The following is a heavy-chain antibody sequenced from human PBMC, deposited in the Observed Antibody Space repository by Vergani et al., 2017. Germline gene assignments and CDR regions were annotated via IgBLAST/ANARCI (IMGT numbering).Heavy chain of an antibody. CDR2: IIPIFGTA. CDR1: GVTFSSYA. CDR3: ARVNIVVVVAATSPDCYYYGMDV. J-gene: IGHJ6*02. V-gene: IGHV1-69*06. D-gene: IGHD2-15*01. Sequence: QVQLVQSGAEVKKPGSSVKVSCKASGVTFSSYAISWVRQAPGQGLEWMGGIIPIFGTANYAQKFQGRVTITADKSTSTAYMELSSLRSEDTAVYYCARVNIVVVVAATSPDCYYYGMDVWGQGP.